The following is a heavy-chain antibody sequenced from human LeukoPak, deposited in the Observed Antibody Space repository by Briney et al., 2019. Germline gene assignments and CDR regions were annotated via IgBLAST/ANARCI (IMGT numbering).Heavy chain of an antibody. J-gene: IGHJ4*02. D-gene: IGHD6-19*01. CDR1: GFTLNSYA. V-gene: IGHV3-23*01. CDR2: ISGSGGST. CDR3: AKYISDRGIFVY. Sequence: AGSLPLYCAAFGFTLNSYAFRWVRQAPGQGLEWDSAISGSGGSTYYADSVKGRFPISRDNATNTLYLQMNSLRAEDTAVYYCAKYISDRGIFVYWARGPLVTVSS.